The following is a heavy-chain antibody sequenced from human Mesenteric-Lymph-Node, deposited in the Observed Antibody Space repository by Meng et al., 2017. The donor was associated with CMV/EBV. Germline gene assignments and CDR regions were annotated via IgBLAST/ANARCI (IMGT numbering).Heavy chain of an antibody. CDR3: ARDAPYYDFWSGPLGNY. D-gene: IGHD3-3*01. Sequence: GGSLRLSCAASGFTFSSYWMSWVRQAPGKGLEWVANIKQDGSEKYYVDSVKGRFTISRDNAKNSLYLQMNSLRAEDTAVYYCARDAPYYDFWSGPLGNYWGQGTLVTVSS. J-gene: IGHJ4*02. CDR1: GFTFSSYW. V-gene: IGHV3-7*01. CDR2: IKQDGSEK.